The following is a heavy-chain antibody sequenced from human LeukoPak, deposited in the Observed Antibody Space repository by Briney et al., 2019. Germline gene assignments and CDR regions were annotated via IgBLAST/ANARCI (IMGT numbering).Heavy chain of an antibody. D-gene: IGHD1-1*01. CDR2: ISSGSSYT. Sequence: GGSLRLSCAASGFTFSSYAMSWVRQAPGKGLEWVSSISSGSSYTYYADSVKGRFTISRDNAKNSLYLQMNSLRTEDTAVYYCAGSDTTGYTPREWDYWFFDRWGRGTLVTVSS. V-gene: IGHV3-21*01. CDR3: AGSDTTGYTPREWDYWFFDR. J-gene: IGHJ2*01. CDR1: GFTFSSYA.